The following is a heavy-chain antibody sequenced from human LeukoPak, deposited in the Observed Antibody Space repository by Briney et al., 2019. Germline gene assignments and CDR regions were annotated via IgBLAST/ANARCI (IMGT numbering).Heavy chain of an antibody. CDR1: GFTFSSYS. Sequence: GGSLRLSCAASGFTFSSYSMNWVRQAPGKGLEWVSSISSSSSYIYYEDSVKGRFTISRDNAKNPLYLQMNSLRAEDTAVYYCARDPSSNYVDSMFDPWGQGTLVTVSS. D-gene: IGHD4-4*01. V-gene: IGHV3-21*01. J-gene: IGHJ5*02. CDR3: ARDPSSNYVDSMFDP. CDR2: ISSSSSYI.